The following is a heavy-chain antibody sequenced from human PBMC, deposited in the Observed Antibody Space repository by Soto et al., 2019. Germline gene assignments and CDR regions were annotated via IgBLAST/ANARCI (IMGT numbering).Heavy chain of an antibody. D-gene: IGHD6-13*01. V-gene: IGHV4-30-4*01. CDR1: GGSISSGDYY. J-gene: IGHJ4*02. CDR2: IDYAGST. CDR3: VGGGGVAAGGAIDR. Sequence: QVQLQESGPGLVKPSQTLSLTCSVSGGSISSGDYYWSWIRQPPGKGLEWVGYIDYAGSTHYNPTLESRAXIXVXTXXTQFSLRLSSVTAAGGGWGGGVGGGGVAAGGAIDRWGQGTLVSVSS.